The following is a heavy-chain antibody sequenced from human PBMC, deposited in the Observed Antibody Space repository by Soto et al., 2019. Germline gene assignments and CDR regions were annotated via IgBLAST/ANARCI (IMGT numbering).Heavy chain of an antibody. V-gene: IGHV3-33*08. CDR2: IWYDGSNK. Sequence: VQLVESGGGLVQPWGSLRLSCAASGFTFSSYGMHWVRQAPGKGLEWVAVIWYDGSNKYYADSVKGRFTISRDNSKNTLYLQMNSLRAEDTAVYYCARDRGGCSSTSCYYGMDVWGQGTTVTVSS. CDR3: ARDRGGCSSTSCYYGMDV. D-gene: IGHD2-2*01. J-gene: IGHJ6*02. CDR1: GFTFSSYG.